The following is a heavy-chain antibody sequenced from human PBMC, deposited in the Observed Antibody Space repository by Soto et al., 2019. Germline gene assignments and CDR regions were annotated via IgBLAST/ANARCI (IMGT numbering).Heavy chain of an antibody. J-gene: IGHJ5*02. D-gene: IGHD3-3*01. CDR1: GGSSSGHY. CDR3: ARDVGLQHDTGYYDFWSGKKNWFDP. V-gene: IGHV4-59*11. CDR2: ISYSGIT. Sequence: SESLYLTGTVSGGSSSGHYWSWMREPPGKGLQYIGYISYSGITNYNPSLKSRVTISVDTSNNQFSLRLSSVTAADTAVYYCARDVGLQHDTGYYDFWSGKKNWFDPWGQGILVNVS.